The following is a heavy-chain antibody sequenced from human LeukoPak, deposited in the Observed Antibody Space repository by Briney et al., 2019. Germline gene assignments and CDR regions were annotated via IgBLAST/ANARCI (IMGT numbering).Heavy chain of an antibody. Sequence: GSLRLSCAASGFTVSSNYMSWVRQPPGKGLEWIGSIYYSGSTYYNPSLKSRVTISVDTSKNQFSLKLSSVTAADTAVYYCARPYDILTGYYYWGQGTLVTVSS. CDR3: ARPYDILTGYYY. V-gene: IGHV4-39*01. CDR2: IYYSGST. D-gene: IGHD3-9*01. J-gene: IGHJ4*02. CDR1: GFTVSSNY.